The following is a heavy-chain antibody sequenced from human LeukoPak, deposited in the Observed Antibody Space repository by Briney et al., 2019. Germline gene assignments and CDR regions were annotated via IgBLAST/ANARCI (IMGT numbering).Heavy chain of an antibody. Sequence: GASVKVSCKASGYTFTSYGISWVRQAPGQGLEWMGWISAYNGNTNYAQKLQGRVTMTTDTSTSTAYMELSRLRSDDTAVYYCASSITGTTADAFDIWGQGTMVTVSS. CDR3: ASSITGTTADAFDI. D-gene: IGHD1-7*01. CDR1: GYTFTSYG. CDR2: ISAYNGNT. J-gene: IGHJ3*02. V-gene: IGHV1-18*01.